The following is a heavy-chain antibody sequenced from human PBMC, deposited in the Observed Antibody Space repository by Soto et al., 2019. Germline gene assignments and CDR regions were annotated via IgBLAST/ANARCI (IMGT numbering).Heavy chain of an antibody. D-gene: IGHD3-22*01. CDR2: ISRYGDIT. CDR3: AKDRYLDHASRCYLFDN. J-gene: IGHJ4*02. CDR1: GFTFNIYA. V-gene: IGHV3-23*01. Sequence: EVQLLESGGELIQPGGSLRLYCAASGFTFNIYAMTWVRQAPGKGLEWVSAISRYGDITYYADSVEGRFSISRDNSKNTLYLQMNSLRAEDTAVYYCAKDRYLDHASRCYLFDNWVQGTLVTVSS.